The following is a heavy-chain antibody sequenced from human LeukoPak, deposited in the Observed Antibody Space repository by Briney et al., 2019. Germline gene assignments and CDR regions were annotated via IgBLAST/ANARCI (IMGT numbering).Heavy chain of an antibody. J-gene: IGHJ1*01. D-gene: IGHD3-10*01. Sequence: SETLSLTCTVSGGSISSYYWSWIRQPPGKGLEWIGYFYYSGSTNYNPSLKSRVTISVDTSKNQFSLKLSSVTAADTAVYYCARDDTDGEEYFQHWGQGTLVTVSS. V-gene: IGHV4-59*01. CDR3: ARDDTDGEEYFQH. CDR1: GGSISSYY. CDR2: FYYSGST.